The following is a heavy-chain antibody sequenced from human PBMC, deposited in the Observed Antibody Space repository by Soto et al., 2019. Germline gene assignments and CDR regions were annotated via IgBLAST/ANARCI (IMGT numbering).Heavy chain of an antibody. CDR1: GGSISSGVYY. V-gene: IGHV4-31*03. Sequence: PSETLSLTCTVSGGSISSGVYYWSWIRHHPGKGLEWIGYIYYSGSTYYNPSLKSRVTISVDTSKNQFSLKLSSVTAADTAVYYCARGRGVVVPAARAYYYYGMDVWGQGTTVTVSS. J-gene: IGHJ6*02. CDR3: ARGRGVVVPAARAYYYYGMDV. CDR2: IYYSGST. D-gene: IGHD2-2*01.